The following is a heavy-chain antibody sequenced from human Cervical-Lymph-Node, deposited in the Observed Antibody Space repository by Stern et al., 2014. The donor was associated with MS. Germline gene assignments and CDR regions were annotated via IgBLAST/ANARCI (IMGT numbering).Heavy chain of an antibody. V-gene: IGHV5-51*01. CDR2: IYPGHSDP. J-gene: IGHJ5*02. Sequence: VQLVQSGAEVKKPGESLKISCKGSGYSFSNYWIGWGRQMPGKGLEWVGVIYPGHSDPRYGPSFQGQVTFSADKSISTAYLQWSSLKASDTAIYYCARQGWGRLNWFDPWGQGTLVTVSS. D-gene: IGHD2-8*02. CDR1: GYSFSNYW. CDR3: ARQGWGRLNWFDP.